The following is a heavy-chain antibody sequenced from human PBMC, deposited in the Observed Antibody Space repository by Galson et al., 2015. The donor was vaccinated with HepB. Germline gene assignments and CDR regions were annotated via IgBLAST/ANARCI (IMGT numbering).Heavy chain of an antibody. CDR1: GFTFSSYS. J-gene: IGHJ3*02. CDR2: ISSSSSTM. V-gene: IGHV3-48*01. Sequence: SLRLSCAASGFTFSSYSMNWVRQAPGKGLEWVSYISSSSSTMYYADSVRGRFTISRDNAKNSLYLQMNSLRAEDTAVYYCARDKHEPIAARPGIWGQGTMVTVSS. D-gene: IGHD6-6*01. CDR3: ARDKHEPIAARPGI.